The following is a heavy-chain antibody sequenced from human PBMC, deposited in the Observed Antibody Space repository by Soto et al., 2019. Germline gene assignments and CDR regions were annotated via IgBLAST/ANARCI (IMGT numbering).Heavy chain of an antibody. D-gene: IGHD3-10*01. CDR2: IRDSAFSYAT. CDR3: TRLISAAQDY. J-gene: IGHJ4*02. Sequence: EVLLVESGGGLVQPGGSLKLSCAASGFVFKDSSIHWVRQASGKGLEWVGRIRDSAFSYATAYAASVKGRFTISRDDSTNTAYLQMNSLKTEDTAIYYCTRLISAAQDYWGQGTLVTVSS. CDR1: GFVFKDSS. V-gene: IGHV3-73*01.